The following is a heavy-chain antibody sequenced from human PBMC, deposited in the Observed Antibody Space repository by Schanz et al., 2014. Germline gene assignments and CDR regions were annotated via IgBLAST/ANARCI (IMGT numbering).Heavy chain of an antibody. CDR2: ISSSGSYI. Sequence: VQLVESGGGVVQPGRSLRLSCAAYGFTLSSYSMNWVRQAPGKGLEWVSSISSSGSYIYYADSVKGRFTISRDNAKNTLYLQMNSLRAEDTAVYYCARDSRPNYDFLTAYYSIDYWGQGTLVTVSS. D-gene: IGHD3-9*01. CDR1: GFTLSSYS. CDR3: ARDSRPNYDFLTAYYSIDY. J-gene: IGHJ4*02. V-gene: IGHV3-21*01.